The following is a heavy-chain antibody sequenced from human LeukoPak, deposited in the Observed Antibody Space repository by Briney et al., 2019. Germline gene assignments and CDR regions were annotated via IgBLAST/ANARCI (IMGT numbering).Heavy chain of an antibody. CDR1: GGSISSSNW. CDR3: ARDMQIVGAPND. D-gene: IGHD1-26*01. Sequence: SETLSLTCAVSGGSISSSNWWSWVRQPPGKGLEWIGEIYHSGSTNYNPSLKSRVTISVDKTKNQFSLKLISVTAADTAVYYCARDMQIVGAPNDWGQGTLVTVSS. CDR2: IYHSGST. J-gene: IGHJ4*02. V-gene: IGHV4-4*02.